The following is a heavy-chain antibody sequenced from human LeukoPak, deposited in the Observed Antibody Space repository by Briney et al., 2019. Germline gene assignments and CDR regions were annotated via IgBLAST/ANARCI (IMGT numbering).Heavy chain of an antibody. D-gene: IGHD3-22*01. J-gene: IGHJ3*02. CDR2: ISGSGGPT. CDR1: EFTFSNYA. CDR3: ARVGSDSSGYYYEFGAFDI. Sequence: GGSLRLSCAASEFTFSNYAMSWVRQAPGKGLEWVSVISGSGGPTYYADSVRGRFTISRDNAENSLYLQMNSLRAEDTAVYYCARVGSDSSGYYYEFGAFDIWGQGTMVTVSS. V-gene: IGHV3-23*01.